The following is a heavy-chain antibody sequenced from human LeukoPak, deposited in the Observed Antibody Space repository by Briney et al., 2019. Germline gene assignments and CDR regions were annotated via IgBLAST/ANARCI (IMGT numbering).Heavy chain of an antibody. Sequence: SVKVSCKASGGTFSSYAISWVRQAPGQGLEWMGGIIPIFGTANYAQKFQGRVTITTDESTSTAYMELSSLRSEDTAVYYCASGLQSVYYYYYMDVWGKGTTVTVSS. V-gene: IGHV1-69*05. CDR3: ASGLQSVYYYYYMDV. CDR1: GGTFSSYA. CDR2: IIPIFGTA. D-gene: IGHD4-11*01. J-gene: IGHJ6*03.